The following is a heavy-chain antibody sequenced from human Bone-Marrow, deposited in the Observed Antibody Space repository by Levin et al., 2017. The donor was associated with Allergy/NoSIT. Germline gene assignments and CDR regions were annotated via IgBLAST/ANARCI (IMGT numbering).Heavy chain of an antibody. Sequence: GGSLRLSCAASGFTISTNYMSWVRQVPGKGLEWVSIIHSGGRKNYADSVKGRFTISRDNYSNTMYLQMNSLRGEDTAIYYCARDDVVATNHWGQGTLVIVSS. CDR2: IHSGGRK. V-gene: IGHV3-66*01. CDR3: ARDDVVATNH. D-gene: IGHD5-12*01. J-gene: IGHJ4*02. CDR1: GFTISTNY.